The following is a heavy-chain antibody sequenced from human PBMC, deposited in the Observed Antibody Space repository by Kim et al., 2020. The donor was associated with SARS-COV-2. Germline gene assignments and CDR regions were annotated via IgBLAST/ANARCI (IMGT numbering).Heavy chain of an antibody. CDR2: IYYSGTT. Sequence: SETLSLTCTSSGGSITSSYYWGWIRQPPGKGLEWIGSIYYSGTTYYNPSLKSRVTISVDRPKNQFSLRLSSVTAADTAVYYCATGGASYYYFDYWGQGTLVTVSS. V-gene: IGHV4-39*01. CDR1: GGSITSSYY. D-gene: IGHD1-26*01. J-gene: IGHJ4*02. CDR3: ATGGASYYYFDY.